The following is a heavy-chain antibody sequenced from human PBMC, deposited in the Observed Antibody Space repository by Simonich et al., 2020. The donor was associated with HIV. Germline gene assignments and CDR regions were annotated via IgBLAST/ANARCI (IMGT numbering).Heavy chain of an antibody. CDR3: AKDRYSSSSGSFDY. J-gene: IGHJ4*02. D-gene: IGHD6-6*01. V-gene: IGHV3-9*03. Sequence: EVQLVESGGGLVQPGRSLRLSCAASGFTFDDYAMPWVRQAPGKGVGWVSGMRWNSGSIGYADSVKGRFTISRDNAKNSLYLQMNSLRAEDMALYYCAKDRYSSSSGSFDYWGQGTLVTVSS. CDR1: GFTFDDYA. CDR2: MRWNSGSI.